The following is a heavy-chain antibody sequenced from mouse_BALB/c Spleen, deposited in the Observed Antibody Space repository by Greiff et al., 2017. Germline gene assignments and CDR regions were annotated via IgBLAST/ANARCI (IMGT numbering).Heavy chain of an antibody. CDR1: GFTFSSYG. V-gene: IGHV5-6-3*01. CDR2: INSNGGST. Sequence: EVQGVESGGGLVQPGGSLKLSCAASGFTFSSYGMSWVRQTPDKRLELVATINSNGGSTYYPDSVKGRFTISRDNAKNTLYLQMSSLKSEDTAMYYCARDGNYLYYAMDYWGQGTSVTVSS. J-gene: IGHJ4*01. D-gene: IGHD2-1*01. CDR3: ARDGNYLYYAMDY.